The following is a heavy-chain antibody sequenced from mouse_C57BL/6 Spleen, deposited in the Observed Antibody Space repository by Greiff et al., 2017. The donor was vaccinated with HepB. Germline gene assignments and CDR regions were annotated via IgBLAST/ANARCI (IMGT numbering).Heavy chain of an antibody. V-gene: IGHV1-50*01. CDR2: IDPSDSYT. CDR1: GYTFTSYW. CDR3: ARWGEKNTAHDYFDY. J-gene: IGHJ2*01. Sequence: VQLQHPGAELVKPGASVKLSCKASGYTFTSYWMQWVKQKPGQGLEWIGEIDPSDSYTNYNQKFKGKATLTVDTSSSTAYMQLSSLTSEDSAVYYCARWGEKNTAHDYFDYWGQGTTLTVSS. D-gene: IGHD1-2*01.